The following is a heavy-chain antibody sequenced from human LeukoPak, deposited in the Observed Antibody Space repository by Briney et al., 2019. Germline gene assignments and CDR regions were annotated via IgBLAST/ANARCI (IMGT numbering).Heavy chain of an antibody. V-gene: IGHV3-66*01. CDR1: GFTFSSKY. Sequence: GGSLRLSCAASGFTFSSKYMSWVRQAPGKGLEWVAVIYSGGSTYYTDSVEGRFTISRDNSKTTLYLQMNRLRAEDTAVYYCTRDIGYWGQGTLVTVSS. CDR3: TRDIGY. CDR2: IYSGGST. J-gene: IGHJ4*02.